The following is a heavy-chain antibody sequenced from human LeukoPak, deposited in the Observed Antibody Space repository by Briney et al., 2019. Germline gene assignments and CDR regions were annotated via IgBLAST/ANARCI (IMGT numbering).Heavy chain of an antibody. J-gene: IGHJ4*02. CDR2: INAGNGNT. D-gene: IGHD3-10*01. CDR3: AREFTMVRGVPVDY. Sequence: ASVKVSCKASGYTFTSYAMHWVRQAPGQRLEWMGWINAGNGNTKYSQKFQGRVTITRDTSASTAYMELSSLRSEDTAVYYCAREFTMVRGVPVDYWGQGTLVTVSS. V-gene: IGHV1-3*01. CDR1: GYTFTSYA.